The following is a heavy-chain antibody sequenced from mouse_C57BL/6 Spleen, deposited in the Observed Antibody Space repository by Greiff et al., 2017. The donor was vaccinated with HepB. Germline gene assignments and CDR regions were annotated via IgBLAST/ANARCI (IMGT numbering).Heavy chain of an antibody. Sequence: EVKLVESEGGLVQPGSSMKLSCTASGFTFSDYYMAWVRQVPEKGLEWVANINYDGSSTYYLDSLKSRFIISRDNAKNILYLQMSSLKSEDTATYYCARGDYDSWFAYWGQGTLVTVSA. V-gene: IGHV5-16*01. J-gene: IGHJ3*01. CDR1: GFTFSDYY. CDR3: ARGDYDSWFAY. D-gene: IGHD2-4*01. CDR2: INYDGSST.